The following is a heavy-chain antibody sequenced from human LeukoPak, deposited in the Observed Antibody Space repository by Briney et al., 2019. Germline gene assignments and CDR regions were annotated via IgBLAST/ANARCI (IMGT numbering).Heavy chain of an antibody. CDR1: GGSVSIYY. Sequence: SETLSLTCTVSGGSVSIYYWSWIRQPPGKGLEWIGYVYNSGSTDYNPSLKSRVTISADTSKNQFSLKVNSVTASDTAVYYCVRDRELNYWGQGILVTVSS. D-gene: IGHD5-24*01. V-gene: IGHV4-59*02. CDR3: VRDRELNY. CDR2: VYNSGST. J-gene: IGHJ4*02.